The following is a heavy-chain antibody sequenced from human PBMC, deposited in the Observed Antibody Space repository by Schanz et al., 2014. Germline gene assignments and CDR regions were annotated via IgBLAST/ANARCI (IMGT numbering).Heavy chain of an antibody. J-gene: IGHJ3*01. V-gene: IGHV1-18*04. CDR3: ARNVIATGRAFDL. CDR2: ISTYTGNT. Sequence: QVQLVQSGGEVKTPGASVKVSCKASGYTFISHGINWVRQAPGQGLEWMGWISTYTGNTNYAQRLQDRVTMTTDTSTSTAYMELRSLRSDDTAVYYCARNVIATGRAFDLWGPGTMVTVS. CDR1: GYTFISHG. D-gene: IGHD6-13*01.